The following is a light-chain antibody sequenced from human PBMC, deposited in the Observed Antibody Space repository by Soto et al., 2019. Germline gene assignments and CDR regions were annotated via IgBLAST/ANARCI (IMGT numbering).Light chain of an antibody. CDR2: DAS. Sequence: EIVMTQSPGTLAVSPGERATLSCRASKSISNNLAWYQQRPGQRPRLLIYDASTRATDIPARFSGSGSGTEFTLTINNLQSEDFAVYFCQQYQRWPPLSFGGGTKVEIK. V-gene: IGKV3-15*01. CDR3: QQYQRWPPLS. J-gene: IGKJ4*01. CDR1: KSISNN.